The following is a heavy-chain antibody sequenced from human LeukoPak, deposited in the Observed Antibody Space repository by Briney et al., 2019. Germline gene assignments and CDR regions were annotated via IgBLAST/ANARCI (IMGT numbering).Heavy chain of an antibody. CDR2: IYHSGST. V-gene: IGHV4-38-2*02. CDR3: ARVLRILTTGSSAFDY. Sequence: SETLSLTCTVSGYSISRGYYWGWIRQPPGKGLEWIGSIYHSGSTYYNPSLKSRVTISVDTSKNQFSLKLSSVTAADTAVYYCARVLRILTTGSSAFDYWGQGTLVTVSS. D-gene: IGHD4-11*01. J-gene: IGHJ4*02. CDR1: GYSISRGYY.